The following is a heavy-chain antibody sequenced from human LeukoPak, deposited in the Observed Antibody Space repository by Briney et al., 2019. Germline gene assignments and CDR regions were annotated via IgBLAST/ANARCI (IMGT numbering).Heavy chain of an antibody. CDR2: ISSSSSYI. D-gene: IGHD2-21*02. V-gene: IGHV3-21*04. J-gene: IGHJ4*02. CDR1: GFTFSSYS. CDR3: AKDRYGVYCGGDCYSGIDY. Sequence: GGSLRLSCAASGFTFSSYSMNWVRQAPGKGLEWVSSISSSSSYIYYADSVKGRFTISRDNAKNSLYLQMNSLRAEDTAVYYCAKDRYGVYCGGDCYSGIDYRGQGTLVTVSS.